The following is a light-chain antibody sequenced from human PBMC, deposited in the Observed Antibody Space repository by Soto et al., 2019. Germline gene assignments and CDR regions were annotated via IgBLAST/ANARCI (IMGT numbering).Light chain of an antibody. V-gene: IGLV1-44*01. CDR2: SNN. CDR1: SSKIGSNT. Sequence: QSVLTQPPLASGTPGQRVTIFCSGSSSKIGSNTVNWYQQLPGTAPKLLIYSNNQRPSGVPDRFSGSKSGTSASLAISGLQSEDESYYYCAAWDVSLNGSHVFGTVSKVTV. J-gene: IGLJ1*01. CDR3: AAWDVSLNGSHV.